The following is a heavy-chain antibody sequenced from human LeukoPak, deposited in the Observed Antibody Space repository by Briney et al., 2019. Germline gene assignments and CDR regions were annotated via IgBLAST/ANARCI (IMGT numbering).Heavy chain of an antibody. CDR3: ARVQQAAFDY. Sequence: SGGSLRLSCAGSGFTLSSHWMSWVRQAPGEGLEWVANIKQDGSEKYYVDSVKGRFTISRDNAKNSLYLQMDSLRAEDTAVYYCARVQQAAFDYWGQGTLVTVSS. V-gene: IGHV3-7*04. J-gene: IGHJ4*02. CDR2: IKQDGSEK. D-gene: IGHD6-25*01. CDR1: GFTLSSHW.